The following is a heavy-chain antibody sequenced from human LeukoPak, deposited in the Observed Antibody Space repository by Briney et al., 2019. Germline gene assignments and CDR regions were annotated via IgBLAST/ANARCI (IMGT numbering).Heavy chain of an antibody. CDR1: GFTFSDYY. V-gene: IGHV3-11*05. CDR2: ISSSSSYT. Sequence: GGSLRLSCPASGFTFSDYYMSWIRQAPGKGLEWVSYISSSSSYTNYADSVKGRFTISRDNAKNSLYLQMNSLRAEDTAVYYCARDRTDYGDYHGFYDGIDVWGQGTTVTVSS. J-gene: IGHJ6*02. D-gene: IGHD4-17*01. CDR3: ARDRTDYGDYHGFYDGIDV.